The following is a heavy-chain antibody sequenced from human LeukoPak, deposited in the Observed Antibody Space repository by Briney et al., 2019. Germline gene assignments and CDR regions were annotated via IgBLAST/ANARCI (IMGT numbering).Heavy chain of an antibody. CDR2: ISSSGSTI. CDR3: ARGQVVTAINFDY. Sequence: PGGSLRLSCAASGFTFSSYEMNWVRQAPGKGLEWVSYISSSGSTIYYADSVKGRFTISRDNAKNSLYLQMNSLRAEDTAVYYCARGQVVTAINFDYWGQGTLVTVSS. CDR1: GFTFSSYE. J-gene: IGHJ4*02. D-gene: IGHD2-21*02. V-gene: IGHV3-48*03.